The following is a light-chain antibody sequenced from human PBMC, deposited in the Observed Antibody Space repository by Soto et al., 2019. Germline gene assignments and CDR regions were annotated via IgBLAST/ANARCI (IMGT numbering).Light chain of an antibody. CDR3: QQYGISPT. J-gene: IGKJ1*01. V-gene: IGKV3-20*01. CDR1: HTISSSY. Sequence: EIVLTQSPSTLSLSPGERATLSCRASHTISSSYLAWYQQKPGQAPRLLMYGASSRATGIPDRFSGSGSGTDFTLTISRLEPEDFAVYYCQQYGISPTFGQGTKVDIK. CDR2: GAS.